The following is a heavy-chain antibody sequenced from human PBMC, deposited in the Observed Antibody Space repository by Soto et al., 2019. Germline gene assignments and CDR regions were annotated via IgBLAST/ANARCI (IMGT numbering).Heavy chain of an antibody. CDR2: ISSSSSTI. D-gene: IGHD2-15*01. Sequence: EVQLVESGGGLVQPGGTLRLSCAASGYTFSRYSMNWIRQAQGKGLEWVSYISSSSSTIYYADSVKGRFTISRDNAKNSLYLQMNSLRDEDTAVYYCARDSFSPYYFDYWGQGTLVTVSS. J-gene: IGHJ4*02. V-gene: IGHV3-48*02. CDR3: ARDSFSPYYFDY. CDR1: GYTFSRYS.